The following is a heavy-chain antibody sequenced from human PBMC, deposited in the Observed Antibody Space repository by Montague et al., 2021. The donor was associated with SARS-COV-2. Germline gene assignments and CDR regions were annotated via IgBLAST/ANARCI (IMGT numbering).Heavy chain of an antibody. CDR1: GDSVSSHIAT. J-gene: IGHJ2*01. CDR3: ARAYCGGDCYFYWYFDL. Sequence: CAISGDSVSSHIATWNWIRQSPSKGLEWLGRTCYRSKWYNDYAVSVKSRVNINPDTSNNRISLQLNSVTPEDTAVYYCARAYCGGDCYFYWYFDLWGRGTLVTVSS. V-gene: IGHV6-1*01. D-gene: IGHD2-21*02. CDR2: TCYRSKWYN.